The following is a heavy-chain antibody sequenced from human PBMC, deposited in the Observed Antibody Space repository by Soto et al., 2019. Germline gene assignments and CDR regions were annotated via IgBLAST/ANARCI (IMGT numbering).Heavy chain of an antibody. J-gene: IGHJ4*02. CDR3: AKGPGESARLYYFDY. Sequence: GGSLRLSCAASGFTFSSYAMSWVRQAPGKGLEWVSAISGSGGSTYYADSVKGRFTISRDNSKNTLYLQMNSLRAEDTSVYYCAKGPGESARLYYFDYWGQGTLVTVSS. CDR2: ISGSGGST. D-gene: IGHD3-10*01. CDR1: GFTFSSYA. V-gene: IGHV3-23*01.